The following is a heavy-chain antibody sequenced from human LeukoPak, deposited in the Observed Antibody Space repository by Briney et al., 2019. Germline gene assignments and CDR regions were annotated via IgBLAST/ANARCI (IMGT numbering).Heavy chain of an antibody. CDR1: GASITTNY. J-gene: IGHJ4*02. Sequence: SETLSLTCTVSGASITTNYWSWFRQSPGKGREWIGYIFYSGNTKYSPSLESRVTISVDTSKNHFSLNLKSVTAADTAVYYCARLSTYSHFDFWGQGTLVTVSS. CDR2: IFYSGNT. V-gene: IGHV4-59*08. CDR3: ARLSTYSHFDF. D-gene: IGHD1-26*01.